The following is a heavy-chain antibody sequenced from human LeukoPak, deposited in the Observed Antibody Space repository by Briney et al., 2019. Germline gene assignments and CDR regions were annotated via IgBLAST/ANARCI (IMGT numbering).Heavy chain of an antibody. CDR1: GFTFSSYG. CDR3: AKGSSSLYTGTVDAFDI. D-gene: IGHD6-13*01. Sequence: PGRSLRLSCAASGFTFSSYGMHWVRQAPGQGLEWVAVIPYDGSNKYYADSVKGRFTISRDNSKNTLYLQMNSLRAEDTAVYYCAKGSSSLYTGTVDAFDIWGQGTMVTVSS. CDR2: IPYDGSNK. J-gene: IGHJ3*02. V-gene: IGHV3-30*18.